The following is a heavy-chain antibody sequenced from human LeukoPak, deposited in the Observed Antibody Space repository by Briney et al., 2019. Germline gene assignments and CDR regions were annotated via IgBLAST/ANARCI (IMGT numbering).Heavy chain of an antibody. V-gene: IGHV3-7*01. CDR3: ARDTVLLNC. Sequence: PGGSLRLSCAASGFTFSTYWMSWVRQAPGTGLEWVANINQDGSEKYYVDSVKGRFTISRDNAKNSLYLQLSSLRAEDTAVYYCARDTVLLNCWGQGTLVTVSS. D-gene: IGHD2-15*01. J-gene: IGHJ4*02. CDR2: INQDGSEK. CDR1: GFTFSTYW.